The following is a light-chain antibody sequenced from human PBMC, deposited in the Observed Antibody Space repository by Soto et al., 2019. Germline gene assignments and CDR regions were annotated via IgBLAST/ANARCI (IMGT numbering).Light chain of an antibody. CDR2: GAS. J-gene: IGKJ1*01. CDR3: QQYLGA. V-gene: IGKV3-20*01. Sequence: EIVVTQSPGTLSLSPGERATLSCRASQSVSSSYLAWYQQKPGQAPRLLIYGASSRATGIPDRFSGSGSGTDFTLTISRLEPEDFAVYYCQQYLGAFGQGTKV. CDR1: QSVSSSY.